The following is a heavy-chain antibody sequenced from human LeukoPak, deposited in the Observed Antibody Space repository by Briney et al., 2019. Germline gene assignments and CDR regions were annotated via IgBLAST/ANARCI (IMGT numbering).Heavy chain of an antibody. V-gene: IGHV1-18*01. CDR1: GYTFTSYG. Sequence: ASVKVSCKASGYTFTSYGIGWVRQAPGQGLEWMGWISAYNGNTNYAQKLQGRVTMTTDTSTSTAYMELRSLRSDDTAVYYCARGLYYYDSSGYPFDYWGQGTLVTVSS. J-gene: IGHJ4*02. CDR2: ISAYNGNT. CDR3: ARGLYYYDSSGYPFDY. D-gene: IGHD3-22*01.